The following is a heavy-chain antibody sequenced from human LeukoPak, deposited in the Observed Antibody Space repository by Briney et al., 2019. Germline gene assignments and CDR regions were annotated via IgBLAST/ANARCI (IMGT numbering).Heavy chain of an antibody. J-gene: IGHJ5*02. CDR1: GFTFSSYS. Sequence: GGSLRLSCAASGFTFSSYSMNWVRQAPGKGLEWVSYISSSSSTIYYADSVKGRFTISRDNAKNSLYLQMNSLRDEDTAVYYCVRQSFTYNSGWYWVDHWGQGILVTVSS. CDR3: VRQSFTYNSGWYWVDH. CDR2: ISSSSSTI. V-gene: IGHV3-48*02. D-gene: IGHD6-19*01.